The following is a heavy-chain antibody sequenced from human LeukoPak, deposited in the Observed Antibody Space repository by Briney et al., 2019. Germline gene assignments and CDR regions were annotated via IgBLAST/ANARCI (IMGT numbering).Heavy chain of an antibody. J-gene: IGHJ4*02. CDR1: GFTFSSYS. V-gene: IGHV3-21*01. CDR2: ISSSSSYI. D-gene: IGHD3-3*01. Sequence: GGSLRLSCAASGFTFSSYSMNWVRQAPGKGLEWVSSISSSSSYIYYADSVKGRFTISRDNAKNSLYLQMNSLRAEDTAVYYCARDRYDFWSGYDYWGQGTLVIVSS. CDR3: ARDRYDFWSGYDY.